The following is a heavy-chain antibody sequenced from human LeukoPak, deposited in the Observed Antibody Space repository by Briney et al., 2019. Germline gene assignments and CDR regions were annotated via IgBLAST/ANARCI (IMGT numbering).Heavy chain of an antibody. Sequence: GGSLRLSCAASGFTFSTYWMSWVRQAPGKGLEWVANIKQDGSEKYYVDSVKGRFTISRDNAENSLYLQMNSLRAEDTAVYYCARDQWWQLIAVAITSYFDCWGQGTLVTVSS. J-gene: IGHJ4*02. D-gene: IGHD6-19*01. CDR2: IKQDGSEK. CDR1: GFTFSTYW. CDR3: ARDQWWQLIAVAITSYFDC. V-gene: IGHV3-7*01.